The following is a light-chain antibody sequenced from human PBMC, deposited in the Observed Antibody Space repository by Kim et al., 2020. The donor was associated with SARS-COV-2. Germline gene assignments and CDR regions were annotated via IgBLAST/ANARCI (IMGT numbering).Light chain of an antibody. CDR3: NSRDTNGNAVI. Sequence: ALGQTVRITCQGDSLGNYYASWYQKKPGQAPILVIYGKTNRPSGIPDRFSGSRSGNTASLTITGAQAEDEADYYCNSRDTNGNAVIFGGGTQLTVL. V-gene: IGLV3-19*01. CDR2: GKT. J-gene: IGLJ2*01. CDR1: SLGNYY.